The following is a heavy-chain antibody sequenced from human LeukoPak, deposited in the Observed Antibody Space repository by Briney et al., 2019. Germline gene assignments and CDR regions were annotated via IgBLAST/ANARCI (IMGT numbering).Heavy chain of an antibody. CDR2: ISSSSSYI. J-gene: IGHJ4*02. CDR3: ARDLDRITGTTGY. Sequence: PGGSLRLSCEVSGFTFSSYWMNWVRQAPGKGLEWVSSISSSSSYIYYADSVKGRFTISRDNAKNSLYLQMNSLRAEDTAVYYCARDLDRITGTTGYWGQGTLVTVSS. V-gene: IGHV3-21*01. CDR1: GFTFSSYW. D-gene: IGHD1-7*01.